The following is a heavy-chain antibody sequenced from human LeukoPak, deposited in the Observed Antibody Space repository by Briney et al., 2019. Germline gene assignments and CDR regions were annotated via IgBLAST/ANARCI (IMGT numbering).Heavy chain of an antibody. CDR2: ITNSGSTV. Sequence: GGSLRLSCAATGFTISDYYMSWIRQAPGKGLEWVSYITNSGSTVYYIDSVKGRFTISRDNAKNSLYLQMNSLRAEDTAVYYCARDRGIVGPTGYYFDYWGQGTLVTVSS. CDR3: ARDRGIVGPTGYYFDY. V-gene: IGHV3-11*01. D-gene: IGHD1-26*01. CDR1: GFTISDYY. J-gene: IGHJ4*02.